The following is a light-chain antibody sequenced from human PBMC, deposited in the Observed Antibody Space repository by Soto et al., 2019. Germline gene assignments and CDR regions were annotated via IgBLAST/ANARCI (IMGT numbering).Light chain of an antibody. CDR1: QDIRNY. CDR3: HSYNTAAFT. Sequence: SLSASVGDRVTITCRASQDIRNYLAWYQQRPGKVPTLLIYGASILQSGVPSRFSGSGSGTDYTLTISSLQSEDVATYYCHSYNTAAFTFGPGTRVDIK. V-gene: IGKV1-27*01. CDR2: GAS. J-gene: IGKJ3*01.